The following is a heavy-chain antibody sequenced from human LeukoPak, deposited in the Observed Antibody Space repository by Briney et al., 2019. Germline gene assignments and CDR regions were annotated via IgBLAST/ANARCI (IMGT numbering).Heavy chain of an antibody. V-gene: IGHV1-69*13. D-gene: IGHD1-7*01. J-gene: IGHJ4*02. CDR1: GSTFSSYA. CDR2: IIPIFGTA. Sequence: WASVKVSCKASGSTFSSYAISWVRQAPGQGLEWMGGIIPIFGTANYAQKFQGRVTTTADESTSTAYMELSSLRSEDTAVYYCARGELELRPGYFDYWGQGTLVTVSS. CDR3: ARGELELRPGYFDY.